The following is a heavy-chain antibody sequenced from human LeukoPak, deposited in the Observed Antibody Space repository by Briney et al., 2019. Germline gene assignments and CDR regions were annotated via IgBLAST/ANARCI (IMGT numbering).Heavy chain of an antibody. CDR1: GYTFTSYD. Sequence: GASVTVSCKASGYTFTSYDINWVRQATGQGLEWMGWMNPNSGNTGYAQKFQGRVTMTRNTSISTAYMELSSLRSEDTAVYYCARVARYVWGSYRYPTLGYWGQRTLVTVSS. CDR2: MNPNSGNT. CDR3: ARVARYVWGSYRYPTLGY. D-gene: IGHD3-16*02. V-gene: IGHV1-8*01. J-gene: IGHJ4*02.